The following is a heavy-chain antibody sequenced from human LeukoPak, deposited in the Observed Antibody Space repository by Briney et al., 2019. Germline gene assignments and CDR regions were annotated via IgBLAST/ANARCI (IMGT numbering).Heavy chain of an antibody. D-gene: IGHD3-22*01. J-gene: IGHJ4*02. V-gene: IGHV3-30-3*01. CDR3: ARDKYYYNSSGYYFVFDY. Sequence: GRSLRLSCAASGFTFSNYAMHWVRQAPGKGLEWVAVMSYDGSNKIYADSVKGRFTISRDNSKNTLYLQMNSLRADDTAVYYCARDKYYYNSSGYYFVFDYWGQGTLVTVSS. CDR1: GFTFSNYA. CDR2: MSYDGSNK.